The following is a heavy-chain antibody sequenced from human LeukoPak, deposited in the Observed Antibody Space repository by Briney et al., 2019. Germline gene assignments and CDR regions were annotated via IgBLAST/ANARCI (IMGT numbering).Heavy chain of an antibody. CDR2: ITTNGVSA. CDR1: GYTFSDYA. J-gene: IGHJ4*02. V-gene: IGHV3-23*01. D-gene: IGHD2-15*01. Sequence: PGGSLRLSCKASGYTFSDYAMTWVRQAPGKGLEWVSSITTNGVSANYADSVKGRFTISRDNSKNTLYLQMNSLRAEDTALYYCTKLTPASNYWGQGTLVTVSS. CDR3: TKLTPASNY.